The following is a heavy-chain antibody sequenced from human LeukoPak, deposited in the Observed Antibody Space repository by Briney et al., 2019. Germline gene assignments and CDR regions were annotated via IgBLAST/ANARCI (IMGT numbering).Heavy chain of an antibody. D-gene: IGHD3-3*01. V-gene: IGHV1-18*04. CDR2: INPNSGNT. Sequence: ASVKVSCKASGYTFTDYYLHWVRQAPGQGLEWMGWINPNSGNTNYAQKLQGRVTMTTDTSTSTAYMELRSLRSDDTAVYYCARDWYDFWSGHYYYYYYMDVWDKGTTVTVSS. J-gene: IGHJ6*03. CDR1: GYTFTDYY. CDR3: ARDWYDFWSGHYYYYYYMDV.